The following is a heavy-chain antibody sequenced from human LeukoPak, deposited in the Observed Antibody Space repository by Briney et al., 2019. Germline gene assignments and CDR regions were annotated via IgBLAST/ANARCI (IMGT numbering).Heavy chain of an antibody. J-gene: IGHJ4*02. Sequence: ASVKVSCKASGYTFTGYYIHWVRQAPGQGLEWMGWINPNSGVTNYAQKFQGRVTMTRDTSISTAYMEVSRLRSDDTAVYYCASGFLEWFYFDYWGQGTLVTVSS. CDR2: INPNSGVT. CDR3: ASGFLEWFYFDY. CDR1: GYTFTGYY. D-gene: IGHD3-3*01. V-gene: IGHV1-2*02.